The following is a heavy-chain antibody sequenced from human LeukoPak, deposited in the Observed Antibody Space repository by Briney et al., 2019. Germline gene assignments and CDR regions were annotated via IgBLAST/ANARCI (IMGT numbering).Heavy chain of an antibody. V-gene: IGHV4-4*02. Sequence: SETLSLTWAVSGGSITNNNWWSWVRQSPGKGLEWIGEIYHSGRTNYNPSLKSRVTMSVDKSKNQICLSLTSVTAADTAVYYCARASYTFGEVVVHLYYFDYWGQGTLVTVSS. J-gene: IGHJ4*02. CDR2: IYHSGRT. CDR1: GGSITNNNW. CDR3: ARASYTFGEVVVHLYYFDY. D-gene: IGHD3-16*02.